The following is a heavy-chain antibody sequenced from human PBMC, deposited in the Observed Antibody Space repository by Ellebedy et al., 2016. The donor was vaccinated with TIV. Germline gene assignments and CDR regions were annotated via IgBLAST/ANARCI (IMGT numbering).Heavy chain of an antibody. Sequence: PGGSLRLSCAASGFTVSSNDMSWVRQAPGKGLEWISLIYSGGDLYGGGSAFYADSVRGRFTMSRDTSKNTLYLQVNSLRTEDTAVYYCAVQGPAARQVDWGQGTLVTVSS. CDR1: GFTVSSND. J-gene: IGHJ4*02. CDR2: IYSGGDLYGGGSA. CDR3: AVQGPAARQVD. V-gene: IGHV3-23*01. D-gene: IGHD6-6*01.